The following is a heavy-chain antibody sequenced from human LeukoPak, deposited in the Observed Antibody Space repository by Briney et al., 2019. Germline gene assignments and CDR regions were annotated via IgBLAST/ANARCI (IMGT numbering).Heavy chain of an antibody. V-gene: IGHV4-39*01. Sequence: PSETLSLTCTVSGGSISSSSYYWGWIRQPPGKGLEWIGSIYYSGSTYYNPSLKSRDTISVDTSKNQFPLKLSSVTAADTAVYYCARSGWYGSGSYYDRNFDYWGQGTLVTVSS. J-gene: IGHJ4*02. CDR1: GGSISSSSYY. D-gene: IGHD3-10*01. CDR3: ARSGWYGSGSYYDRNFDY. CDR2: IYYSGST.